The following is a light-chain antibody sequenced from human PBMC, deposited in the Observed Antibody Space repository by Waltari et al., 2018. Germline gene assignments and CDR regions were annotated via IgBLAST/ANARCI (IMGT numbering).Light chain of an antibody. V-gene: IGKV3-11*01. CDR3: QHRSDWPLT. CDR2: EAS. CDR1: ESVSRY. Sequence: IVLTQSPATLSLSPGERATLSCRASESVSRYLAWYQQKPGQAPSRLIYEASKRATGIPARFSGSGSGTDFTLTISSLEPEDFAVYYCQHRSDWPLTFGGGTKVEIK. J-gene: IGKJ4*01.